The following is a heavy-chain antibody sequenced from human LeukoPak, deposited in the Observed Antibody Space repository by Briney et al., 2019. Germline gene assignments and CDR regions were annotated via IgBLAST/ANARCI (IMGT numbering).Heavy chain of an antibody. CDR1: GGSISSGGYS. CDR2: IYHSGST. Sequence: PSETLSLTCAVSGGSISSGGYSWSWIRQPPGKGLEWIGYIYHSGSTYYNPSLKSRVTISVDRSKNQFSLKLSSVTAADTAVYYCARDQGSSGYFEALDIWGKGTMVTVSS. CDR3: ARDQGSSGYFEALDI. D-gene: IGHD3-22*01. J-gene: IGHJ3*02. V-gene: IGHV4-30-2*01.